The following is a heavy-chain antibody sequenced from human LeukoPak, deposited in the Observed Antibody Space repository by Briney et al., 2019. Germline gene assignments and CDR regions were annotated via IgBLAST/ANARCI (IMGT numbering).Heavy chain of an antibody. Sequence: QPGGSLRLSCAASGFTFSRFWMSWVRQAPGKGLEWVATINPDGSEKYYGDSVKGRFTVSRDDAKKSLYLQMSRLRVEDTALYHCARNRGSAYYQYYFDYWGQGTLVTVSS. J-gene: IGHJ4*02. V-gene: IGHV3-7*03. CDR2: INPDGSEK. D-gene: IGHD3-3*01. CDR3: ARNRGSAYYQYYFDY. CDR1: GFTFSRFW.